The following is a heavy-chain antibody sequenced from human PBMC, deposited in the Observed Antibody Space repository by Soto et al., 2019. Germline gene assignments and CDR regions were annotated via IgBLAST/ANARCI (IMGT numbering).Heavy chain of an antibody. Sequence: SETLSLTCTVSGGSISSGGYYWSWIRQHPGKGLEWIGYIYYSGSTYYNPSLKSRVTISVDTSKNQFSLKLSSVTAADTAVYYCARDVRHAFDIWGQGTMVTVSS. V-gene: IGHV4-31*03. CDR2: IYYSGST. CDR1: GGSISSGGYY. CDR3: ARDVRHAFDI. J-gene: IGHJ3*02.